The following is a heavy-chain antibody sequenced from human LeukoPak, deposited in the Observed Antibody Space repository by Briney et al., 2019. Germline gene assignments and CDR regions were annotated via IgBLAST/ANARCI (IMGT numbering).Heavy chain of an antibody. D-gene: IGHD4-23*01. CDR2: IIPIFGTA. CDR1: GGTFSSYA. CDR3: ARDTTVVTSYYYGMDV. Sequence: ASVKVSCKASGGTFSSYAISWVRQAPGQGLEWMGGIIPIFGTANYAQKLQGRVTMTTDTSTSTAYMELRSLRSDDTAVYYCARDTTVVTSYYYGMDVWGQGTTVTVSS. V-gene: IGHV1-69*05. J-gene: IGHJ6*02.